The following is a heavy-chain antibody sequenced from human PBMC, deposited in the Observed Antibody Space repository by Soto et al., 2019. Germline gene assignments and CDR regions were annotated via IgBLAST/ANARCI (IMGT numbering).Heavy chain of an antibody. J-gene: IGHJ4*02. V-gene: IGHV4-30-4*01. CDR2: IYYSGNT. D-gene: IGHD3-16*01. Sequence: PSETLSLTCTVSGGSTSSDNYWSWIRQPPGKGLEWIGHIYYSGNTDYNPSLKSRFAISIDTSKNQFSLKLSSVTAADTAVYFCAREGGESSDGLYYFDSWGQGSLVTVSS. CDR1: GGSTSSDNY. CDR3: AREGGESSDGLYYFDS.